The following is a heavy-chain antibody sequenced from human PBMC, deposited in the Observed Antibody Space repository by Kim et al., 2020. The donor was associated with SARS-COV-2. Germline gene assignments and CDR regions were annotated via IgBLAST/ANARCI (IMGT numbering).Heavy chain of an antibody. V-gene: IGHV1-18*01. J-gene: IGHJ4*02. Sequence: ASVKVSCKASGYTFTSYGISWVRQAPGQGLEWMGWSSAYNGNTNYAQKLQGRVTMTTDTSTSTAYMELRSLRSDDTAVYYCARVGGRAVAGTCDYWGQGTLVTVSS. CDR3: ARVGGRAVAGTCDY. CDR1: GYTFTSYG. CDR2: SSAYNGNT. D-gene: IGHD6-19*01.